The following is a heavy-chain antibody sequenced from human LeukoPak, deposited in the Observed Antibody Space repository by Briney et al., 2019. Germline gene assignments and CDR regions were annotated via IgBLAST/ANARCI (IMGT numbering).Heavy chain of an antibody. CDR3: AREYCGGDCCS. J-gene: IGHJ5*02. V-gene: IGHV1-69*01. CDR2: IIPIFGTA. D-gene: IGHD2-21*01. Sequence: ASVKVPCKAFGGTFSSYDISWVRQAPGQGLEWMGGIIPIFGTANYAQKFQGRVTITADESTSTAYMELSSLRSEDTAVYYCAREYCGGDCCSWGQRTLVTVSS. CDR1: GGTFSSYD.